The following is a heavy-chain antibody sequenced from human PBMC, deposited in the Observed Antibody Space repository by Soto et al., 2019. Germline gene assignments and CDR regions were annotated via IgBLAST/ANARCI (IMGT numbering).Heavy chain of an antibody. V-gene: IGHV1-8*01. CDR2: MNPNSGNT. J-gene: IGHJ6*02. Sequence: QVQLVQSGAAVKKPGASVKVSCKASGYTFTSYDINWVRQATGQGLEWMGWMNPNSGNTGYAQKFQGRVTMTRNTSISTAYMELSSLRSEDTAVYYCARAEGYCSSTSCYYYYGMDVWGQGTTVTVSS. D-gene: IGHD2-2*01. CDR3: ARAEGYCSSTSCYYYYGMDV. CDR1: GYTFTSYD.